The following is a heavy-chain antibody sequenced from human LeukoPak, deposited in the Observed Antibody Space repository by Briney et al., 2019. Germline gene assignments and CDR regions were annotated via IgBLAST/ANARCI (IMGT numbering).Heavy chain of an antibody. J-gene: IGHJ4*02. CDR1: GYSFTSYW. CDR2: IFPGDAYT. D-gene: IGHD5-18*01. V-gene: IGHV5-51*01. CDR3: AADQGYSVGY. Sequence: GESLKISRKGSGYSFTSYWIGWVRQIPGKGLEWVGSIFPGDAYTTYSPSFQGQVTISADKSISTAYLQWNSLKASDTAMYYCAADQGYSVGYWGQGTLVTVSS.